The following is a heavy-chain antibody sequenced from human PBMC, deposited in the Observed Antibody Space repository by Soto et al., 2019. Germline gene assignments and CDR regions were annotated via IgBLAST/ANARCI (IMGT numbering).Heavy chain of an antibody. J-gene: IGHJ4*02. CDR3: ARHSVWYDC. Sequence: PGGSLRLSCAASGFTLSSHWMSWVRQAPGKGLEWVANIKQDGSDKYYVDSVKGRFTISRDNAENSLYLQMDSLRVEDTAVYYCARHSVWYDCWGQGTLVTVSS. V-gene: IGHV3-7*01. D-gene: IGHD6-19*01. CDR2: IKQDGSDK. CDR1: GFTLSSHW.